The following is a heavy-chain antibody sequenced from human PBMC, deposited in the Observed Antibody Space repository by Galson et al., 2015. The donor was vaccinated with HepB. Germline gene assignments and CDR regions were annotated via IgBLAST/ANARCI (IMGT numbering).Heavy chain of an antibody. V-gene: IGHV3-73*01. CDR1: GFTFSGSA. CDR2: IRSKANSYAT. J-gene: IGHJ4*02. D-gene: IGHD3-16*01. CDR3: TRHSAKGGGDY. Sequence: SLRLSCAASGFTFSGSAMHWVRQASGKGLEWVGRIRSKANSYATAYAASVKGRFTISRDASKNTAYLQMNSLKTEDTAVYYCTRHSAKGGGDYWGQGTLVTVSS.